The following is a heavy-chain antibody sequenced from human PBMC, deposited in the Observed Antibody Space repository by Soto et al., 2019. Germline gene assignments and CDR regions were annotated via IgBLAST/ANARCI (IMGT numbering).Heavy chain of an antibody. CDR1: GGSISSGDYC. J-gene: IGHJ6*02. CDR3: ARVEGYCSSTSCYDYYYYGMDV. V-gene: IGHV4-30-4*01. D-gene: IGHD2-2*01. CDR2: IYYSGST. Sequence: SETLSLTWTVSGGSISSGDYCWSWIRQPPGKGLEWTGYIYYSGSTYYNPSLKSRVTISVDTSKNQFSLKLSSVTAADTAVYYCARVEGYCSSTSCYDYYYYGMDVWGQGTTVTVSS.